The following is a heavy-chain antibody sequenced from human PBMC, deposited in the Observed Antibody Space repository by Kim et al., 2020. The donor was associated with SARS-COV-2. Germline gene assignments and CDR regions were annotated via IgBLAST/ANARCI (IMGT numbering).Heavy chain of an antibody. V-gene: IGHV4-31*03. J-gene: IGHJ4*02. CDR1: GGSISSGGYY. CDR2: IYYSGST. D-gene: IGHD6-13*01. Sequence: SETLSLTCTVSGGSISSGGYYWSWIRQHPGKGLEWIWYIYYSGSTYYNPSLKSRVTISVDTSKNQFSLKLSSVTAADTAVYYCARRYSSSWYGDYYFDYWGQGTLVTVSS. CDR3: ARRYSSSWYGDYYFDY.